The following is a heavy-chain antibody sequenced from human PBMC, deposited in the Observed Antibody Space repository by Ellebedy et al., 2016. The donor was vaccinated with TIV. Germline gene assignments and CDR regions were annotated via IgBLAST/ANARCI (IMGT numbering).Heavy chain of an antibody. CDR1: GFTFYRFT. CDR3: AKAEYSGSYYGYFDY. D-gene: IGHD1-26*01. Sequence: GESLKISXAASGFTFYRFTMNWVRQAPGKGLEWVSAISGSGEGTAYADSVKGRFTISRDNSKNPLYLKMNSLRAEDTAVYYCAKAEYSGSYYGYFDYWGRGTLVTVSS. CDR2: ISGSGEGT. V-gene: IGHV3-23*01. J-gene: IGHJ4*02.